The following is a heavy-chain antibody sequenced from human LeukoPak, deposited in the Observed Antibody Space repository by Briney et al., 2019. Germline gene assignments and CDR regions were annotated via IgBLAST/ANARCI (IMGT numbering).Heavy chain of an antibody. J-gene: IGHJ4*02. Sequence: GRSLRLSCAASAFTFSHYGMHWVRQAPGRGLERVAVIWNDGSNKYYADSVKGRFTISRDNSQNTVDLHMNSLRAEDTAVYYCAKDAQRGFDYSNSLEYWGQGTLVTVSS. V-gene: IGHV3-33*06. CDR3: AKDAQRGFDYSNSLEY. CDR1: AFTFSHYG. CDR2: IWNDGSNK. D-gene: IGHD4-11*01.